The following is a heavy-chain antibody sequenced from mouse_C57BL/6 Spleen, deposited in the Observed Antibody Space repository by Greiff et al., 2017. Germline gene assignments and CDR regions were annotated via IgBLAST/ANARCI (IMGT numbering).Heavy chain of an antibody. CDR1: GYTFTSYW. CDR2: IDPSDSYT. V-gene: IGHV1-50*01. J-gene: IGHJ3*01. Sequence: QVQLQQPGAELVKPGASVKLSCKASGYTFTSYWMQWVKQRPGQGLEWIGEIDPSDSYTNYNQKFKGKATLTVDTSSSTAYMQLSSLTSEDSAVYYCARGGHWGQGTLVTVSA. CDR3: ARGGH.